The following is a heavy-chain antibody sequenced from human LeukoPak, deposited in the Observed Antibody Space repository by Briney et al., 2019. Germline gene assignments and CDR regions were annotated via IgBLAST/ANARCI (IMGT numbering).Heavy chain of an antibody. Sequence: GGSLRLSCAASGFTVSSNYMSWVRQAPGKGLEWVANIKEDGSEKYYVDSAKGRFTISRDNAKNSLYLQMNSLRAEDTAVYYCARDDSIAVAGTGSMDVWGQGTTVTVSS. CDR2: IKEDGSEK. D-gene: IGHD6-19*01. J-gene: IGHJ6*02. CDR3: ARDDSIAVAGTGSMDV. CDR1: GFTVSSNY. V-gene: IGHV3-7*01.